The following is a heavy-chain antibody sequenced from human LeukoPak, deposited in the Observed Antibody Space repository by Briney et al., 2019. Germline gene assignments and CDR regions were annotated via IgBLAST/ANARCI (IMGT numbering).Heavy chain of an antibody. CDR1: GYTFTDSG. V-gene: IGHV1-18*01. Sequence: ASVEVSCKASGYTFTDSGINWVRRAPGHGLEWMGRISHYNGNTNYEQKFRGRVTMTTDTSTNTAYMELTNLESDDTAVYYCARAGSSGLDFWGPGTLVSVSS. CDR3: ARAGSSGLDF. J-gene: IGHJ4*01. CDR2: ISHYNGNT. D-gene: IGHD5-12*01.